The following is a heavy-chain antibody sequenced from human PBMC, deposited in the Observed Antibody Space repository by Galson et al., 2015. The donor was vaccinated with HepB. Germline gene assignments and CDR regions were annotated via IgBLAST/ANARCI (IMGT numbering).Heavy chain of an antibody. V-gene: IGHV1-3*01. J-gene: IGHJ3*02. D-gene: IGHD3-22*01. CDR2: INAGNGNT. Sequence: SVKVSCKASGYTFTSYAMHWVRQAPGQRLEWMGWINAGNGNTKYSQKFQGRVTITRDTSASTAYMELSSLRSEDTAVYYCARGEDHYDSRRRGAFDIWGQGTMVTVSS. CDR1: GYTFTSYA. CDR3: ARGEDHYDSRRRGAFDI.